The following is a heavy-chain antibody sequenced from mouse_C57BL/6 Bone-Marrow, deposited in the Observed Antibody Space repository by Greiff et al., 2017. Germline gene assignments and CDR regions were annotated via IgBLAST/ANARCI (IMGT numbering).Heavy chain of an antibody. J-gene: IGHJ2*01. V-gene: IGHV14-4*01. CDR2: IDPAIGDT. Sequence: EVQLHQSGAELVRPGASVTLSCTASGFNIKDDYIHWVKQRPEQGLEWIGWIDPAIGDTEYASKFQGKATITSDPSSNTAYLPLASLTSEDTAVYYCSSFDGNYFDFWGQGTPLTVAS. CDR1: GFNIKDDY. D-gene: IGHD2-3*01. CDR3: SSFDGNYFDF.